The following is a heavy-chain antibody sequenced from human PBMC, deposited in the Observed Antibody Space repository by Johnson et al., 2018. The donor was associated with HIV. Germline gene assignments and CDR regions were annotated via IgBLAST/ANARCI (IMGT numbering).Heavy chain of an antibody. CDR3: ARAFSSGWYPHDAFDI. CDR1: GFTFNIYA. D-gene: IGHD6-19*01. CDR2: ITGSGDGT. Sequence: VQLVESGGGLLQPGGSLRLSCAASGFTFNIYAMNWVRQAPGKGLEWVSAITGSGDGTYYADSVTGRFSISRDNSRNTLYLQMNSLRAEDTAVYYCARAFSSGWYPHDAFDIWGQGTTVTVSS. J-gene: IGHJ3*02. V-gene: IGHV3-23*04.